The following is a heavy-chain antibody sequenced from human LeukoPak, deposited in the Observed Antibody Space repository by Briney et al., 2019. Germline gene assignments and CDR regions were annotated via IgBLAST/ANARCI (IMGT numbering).Heavy chain of an antibody. CDR1: GFTFSSYS. J-gene: IGHJ4*02. D-gene: IGHD6-13*01. V-gene: IGHV3-48*01. CDR3: AKDHKAAAGNGVYFDY. CDR2: ISSSSSTI. Sequence: GGSLRLSCAASGFTFSSYSMNWVRQAPGKGLEWVSYISSSSSTIYYADSVKGRFTISRDNAKNSLYLQMNSLRAEDTAVYYCAKDHKAAAGNGVYFDYWGQGTLVTVSS.